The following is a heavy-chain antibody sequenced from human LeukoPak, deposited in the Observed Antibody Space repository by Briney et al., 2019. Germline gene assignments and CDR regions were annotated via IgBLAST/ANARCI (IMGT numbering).Heavy chain of an antibody. V-gene: IGHV3-30*03. CDR3: ARYGDYEREFDY. D-gene: IGHD4-17*01. J-gene: IGHJ4*02. CDR1: GFTFSSYG. Sequence: GGSLRLSCAASGFTFSSYGMHWVRQAPGKGLEWVAVISYDGSNKYYADSVKGRFTISRDNSKNTLYLQMNSLRAEDTAVYYCARYGDYEREFDYWGQGTLVTVSS. CDR2: ISYDGSNK.